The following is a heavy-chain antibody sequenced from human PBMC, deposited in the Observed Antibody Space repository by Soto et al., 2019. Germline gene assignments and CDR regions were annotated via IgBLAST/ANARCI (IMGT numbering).Heavy chain of an antibody. CDR3: AKENSLYCSSTSCYLDY. V-gene: IGHV3-23*01. J-gene: IGHJ4*02. Sequence: QPGGSLRLSCAASGFAFSSYAMSWVRQAPGKGLEWVSAISGGGHNTFYADSVKGRFTSSRDNSENTLYLQMSSLRAEDTAAYFCAKENSLYCSSTSCYLDYWGPGTLVTVSS. CDR2: ISGGGHNT. CDR1: GFAFSSYA. D-gene: IGHD2-2*01.